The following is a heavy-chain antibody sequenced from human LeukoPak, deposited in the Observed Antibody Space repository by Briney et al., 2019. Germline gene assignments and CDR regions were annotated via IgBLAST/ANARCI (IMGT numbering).Heavy chain of an antibody. V-gene: IGHV3-23*01. CDR1: GFTFSSYA. CDR3: AKEGLNYYDSSGYYDY. D-gene: IGHD3-22*01. Sequence: TGGSLRLSCAASGFTFSSYAMNWVRQAPGKGLEWVSAISGSGGSTYYADSVKGRFTISRDNSKNTLYLQMNSLRAEDTAVYYCAKEGLNYYDSSGYYDYWGQGTLVTVSS. CDR2: ISGSGGST. J-gene: IGHJ4*02.